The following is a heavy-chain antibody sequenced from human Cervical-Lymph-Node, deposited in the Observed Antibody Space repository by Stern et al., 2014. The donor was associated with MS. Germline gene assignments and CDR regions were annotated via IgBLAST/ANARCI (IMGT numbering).Heavy chain of an antibody. CDR1: GFPFSNYG. CDR3: AREGSDIVGATKYVYDAFDI. CDR2: IWSDGSNQ. D-gene: IGHD1-26*01. Sequence: VQLEESGGGVVQPGRSLRLSCAASGFPFSNYGMHWVRQAPGKGLEWVAIIWSDGSNQYYADSVKGRFTISRDNSKNTLYLQMNSLRAEDTSVYYCAREGSDIVGATKYVYDAFDIWGQGTMVTVSS. V-gene: IGHV3-33*01. J-gene: IGHJ3*02.